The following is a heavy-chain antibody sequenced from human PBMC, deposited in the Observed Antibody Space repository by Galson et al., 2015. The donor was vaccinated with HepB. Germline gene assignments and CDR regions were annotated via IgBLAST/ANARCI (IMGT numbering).Heavy chain of an antibody. CDR1: GGTFSSYA. V-gene: IGHV1-69*13. Sequence: SVKVSCKASGGTFSSYAINWVRQAPGQGLEWMGGIIPTYGTTKYAQKFQGRVTITADESTNTAYMELSSLRSEDTAVYYCARVGGKLGYCSGGSCSNWFDPWGHGAMVTVS. J-gene: IGHJ5*02. D-gene: IGHD2-15*01. CDR3: ARVGGKLGYCSGGSCSNWFDP. CDR2: IIPTYGTT.